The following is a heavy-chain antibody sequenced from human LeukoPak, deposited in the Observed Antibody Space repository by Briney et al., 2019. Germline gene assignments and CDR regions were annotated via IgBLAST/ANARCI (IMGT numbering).Heavy chain of an antibody. V-gene: IGHV5-51*01. D-gene: IGHD6-6*01. CDR1: GYSFTPYW. J-gene: IGHJ3*02. CDR2: IYPGDSDT. CDR3: TSSIISARRSYAFDI. Sequence: GESLKISCKGSGYSFTPYWIAWVRQMPGKGLDWMGIIYPGDSDTRYSPSFQGQVTISADKSISTAYLQWSSLKASDTALNYRTSSIISARRSYAFDIWGQGTMVTVSS.